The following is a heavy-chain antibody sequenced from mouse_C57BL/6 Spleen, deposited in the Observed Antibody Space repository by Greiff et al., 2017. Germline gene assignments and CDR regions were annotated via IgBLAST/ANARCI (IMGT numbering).Heavy chain of an antibody. Sequence: QVQLQQPGAELVKPGASVKLSCKASGYTFTSYWMHWVKQRPGQGLEWIGMIHPTSGSTNYNEKFKSKATLTVDTSSSTAYMQLSSLTSEDSAVYYCGRWGSGEYAMDDWGKGTSVTVSS. CDR2: IHPTSGST. J-gene: IGHJ4*01. V-gene: IGHV1-64*01. CDR3: GRWGSGEYAMDD. CDR1: GYTFTSYW. D-gene: IGHD4-1*01.